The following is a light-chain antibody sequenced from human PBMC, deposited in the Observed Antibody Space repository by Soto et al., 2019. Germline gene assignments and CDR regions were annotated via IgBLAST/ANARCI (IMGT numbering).Light chain of an antibody. Sequence: QSALTQPRSLSGSPGQSVTISCTGTSRDVGAYNYVSWYQQHPGKAPKLIIYAVTKRPSGVPDHFSGSKSGNTASLTISGLQAEDEADYYCCSYAGSYNWVFGGGTKLTVL. CDR1: SRDVGAYNY. V-gene: IGLV2-11*01. CDR2: AVT. CDR3: CSYAGSYNWV. J-gene: IGLJ3*02.